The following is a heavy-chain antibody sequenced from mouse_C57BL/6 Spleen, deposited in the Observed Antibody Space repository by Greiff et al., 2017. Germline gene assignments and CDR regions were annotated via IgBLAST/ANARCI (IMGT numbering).Heavy chain of an antibody. CDR3: ARSGNYFDY. J-gene: IGHJ2*01. CDR2: ISYDGSN. Sequence: EVKLMESGPGLVKPSQSLSLTCSVTGYSITSGYYWNWIRRLPGNKLEWRGDISYDGSNNYNPSPKNRISITRDTSKNQFFLKLYSVTTDDTATYYCARSGNYFDYWGQGTTLTVSS. CDR1: GYSITSGYY. D-gene: IGHD1-1*02. V-gene: IGHV3-6*01.